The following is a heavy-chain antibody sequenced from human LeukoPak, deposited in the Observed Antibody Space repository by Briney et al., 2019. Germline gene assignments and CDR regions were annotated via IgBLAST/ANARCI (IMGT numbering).Heavy chain of an antibody. D-gene: IGHD1-1*01. CDR3: ARDHPDGY. CDR1: GGSISSGSYY. CDR2: IYTSGST. Sequence: SETLSLTCTVSGGSISSGSYYWSWIRQPAGRGLEWIGRIYTSGSTNYNPSLKSRVTISVDRSKNQFSLKLSSVTAADTAVYYCARDHPDGYWGQGTLVTVSS. V-gene: IGHV4-61*02. J-gene: IGHJ4*02.